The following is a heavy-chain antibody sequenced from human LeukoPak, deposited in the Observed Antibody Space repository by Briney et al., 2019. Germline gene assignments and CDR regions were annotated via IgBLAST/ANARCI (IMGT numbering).Heavy chain of an antibody. V-gene: IGHV3-21*01. CDR3: ARGDSNYNYYYYMDV. Sequence: GGSLRLSCAASGFTFSSYNMNWVRQAPGKGLEWVSSITSSSSYIYYADSVKGRFTISRDNAKNSLYLQMNSLRAEDTAVYYCARGDSNYNYYYYMDVWGKGTTVTVSS. D-gene: IGHD4-11*01. J-gene: IGHJ6*03. CDR1: GFTFSSYN. CDR2: ITSSSSYI.